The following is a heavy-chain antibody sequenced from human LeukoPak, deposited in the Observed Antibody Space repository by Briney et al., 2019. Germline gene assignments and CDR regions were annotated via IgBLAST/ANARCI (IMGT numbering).Heavy chain of an antibody. CDR1: GGSFSGYY. Sequence: PSETLSLTCAVYGGSFSGYYWSWIRQPPGKGLEWIGEINHSGSTNYNPSLKSRGTISVDTSKTQFSLKLSLVTAADTAVYYCARETLSSIAARPVDYWGQGTLVTVSS. V-gene: IGHV4-34*01. D-gene: IGHD6-6*01. J-gene: IGHJ4*02. CDR3: ARETLSSIAARPVDY. CDR2: INHSGST.